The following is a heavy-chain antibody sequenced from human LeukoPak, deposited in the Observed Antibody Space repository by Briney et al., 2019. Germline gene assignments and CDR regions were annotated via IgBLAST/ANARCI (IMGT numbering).Heavy chain of an antibody. J-gene: IGHJ5*02. V-gene: IGHV3-23*01. CDR1: GFTFSSYA. CDR2: ISGSGGST. D-gene: IGHD4-17*01. CDR3: AKDSELGTVTLTPFGP. Sequence: PGGSLRLSCAASGFTFSSYAMSWVRQAPGKGLEWVSAISGSGGSTYYADSVKGRFTISRDNSKNTLYLQMNSLRAEDTAVYHCAKDSELGTVTLTPFGPWGQGTLVTVSS.